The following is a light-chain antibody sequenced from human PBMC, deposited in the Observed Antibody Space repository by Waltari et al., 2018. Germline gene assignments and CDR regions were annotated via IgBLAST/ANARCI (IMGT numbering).Light chain of an antibody. CDR1: SSDLGGYNF. Sequence: QSALTQPASVSGSPGQSITISCTGTSSDLGGYNFVSWYQQHPGKAPKVLIYEGTKWPSGISNRFSGSKSGNPASLTISGLQAEDEADYYCCSYAGRITFVVFGGGTKLTVL. V-gene: IGLV2-23*01. CDR2: EGT. CDR3: CSYAGRITFVV. J-gene: IGLJ2*01.